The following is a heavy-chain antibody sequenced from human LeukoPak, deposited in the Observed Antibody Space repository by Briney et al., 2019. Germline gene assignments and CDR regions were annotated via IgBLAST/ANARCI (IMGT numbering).Heavy chain of an antibody. CDR1: GFTFSSYS. D-gene: IGHD2-2*01. Sequence: GGSLRLSCAASGFTFSSYSMNWVRQTPGKGLEWVSSISSSSSYIYYADSVKGRFTISRDNAKNSLYLQMNSLRAEDTAVYYCARDSPGYCSSTSCRWYFQHWGQGTLVTVSS. J-gene: IGHJ1*01. CDR2: ISSSSSYI. CDR3: ARDSPGYCSSTSCRWYFQH. V-gene: IGHV3-21*01.